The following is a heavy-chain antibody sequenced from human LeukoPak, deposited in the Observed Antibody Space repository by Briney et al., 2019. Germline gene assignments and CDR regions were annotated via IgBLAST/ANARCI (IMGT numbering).Heavy chain of an antibody. V-gene: IGHV4-34*01. CDR2: INHSGST. Sequence: PSETLSLTCAVYGGSFSGYYWSWIRQPPGKGREWIGEINHSGSTNYNPSLKSRVTISVDTSKNQFSLKLSSVTAADTAVYYCAGSIAAAVYDYWGQGTLVTVSS. J-gene: IGHJ4*02. CDR3: AGSIAAAVYDY. D-gene: IGHD6-13*01. CDR1: GGSFSGYY.